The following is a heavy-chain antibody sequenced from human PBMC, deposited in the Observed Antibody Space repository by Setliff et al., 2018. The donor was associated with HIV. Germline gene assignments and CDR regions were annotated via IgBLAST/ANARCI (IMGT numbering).Heavy chain of an antibody. D-gene: IGHD3-16*02. CDR1: RFAFNTYW. V-gene: IGHV3-7*03. CDR2: INQDGNEK. CDR3: ARVGYDVWGSYRLYYFDI. Sequence: GGSLRLSCAASRFAFNTYWMNWVRQAPGKGLEWVANINQDGNEKFYVDSVRGRFTISRDNAKNSLYLQMKSLTAEDTALYYCARVGYDVWGSYRLYYFDIWGQGTLVTVSS. J-gene: IGHJ4*02.